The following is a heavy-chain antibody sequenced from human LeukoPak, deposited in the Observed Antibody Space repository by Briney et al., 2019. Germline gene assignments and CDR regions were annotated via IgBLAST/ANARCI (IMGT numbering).Heavy chain of an antibody. CDR1: GFTFDDYA. D-gene: IGHD6-13*01. CDR2: ISWNSGSI. V-gene: IGHV3-9*01. J-gene: IGHJ6*03. Sequence: PGRSLRLSCAASGFTFDDYAMHWVRQAPGKSLEWVSGISWNSGSIGYADSVKGRFTISRDNAKNSLYLQMNSLRAEDTALYYCAKDGAAAGRRPHYYYYYMDVWGKGTTVTVSS. CDR3: AKDGAAAGRRPHYYYYYMDV.